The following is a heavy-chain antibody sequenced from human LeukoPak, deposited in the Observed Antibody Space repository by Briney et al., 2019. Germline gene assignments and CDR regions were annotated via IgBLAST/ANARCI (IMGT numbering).Heavy chain of an antibody. J-gene: IGHJ3*02. Sequence: SETLSLTCTVSGGSISSSSYYWGWIRQPPGKGLEWIGSIYYSGSAYYNPSLKSRVTISVDTSKDQFSLKLSSVTAADTAVYYCARLRKLQRRAFDIWGQGTMVTVSS. CDR1: GGSISSSSYY. V-gene: IGHV4-39*01. CDR2: IYYSGSA. D-gene: IGHD5-24*01. CDR3: ARLRKLQRRAFDI.